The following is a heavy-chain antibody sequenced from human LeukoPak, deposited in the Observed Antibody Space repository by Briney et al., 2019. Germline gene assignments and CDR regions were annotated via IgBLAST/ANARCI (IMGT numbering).Heavy chain of an antibody. CDR2: ISYDGSNK. Sequence: GGSLRLSCASAGFTFSSYGMPWVREAPGKGLEWVAVISYDGSNKYYADSVKGRFTISRDNSKNTLYLQMNSLRAEDTAVYYCAKHLALVGATTTYDYWGQGTLVIVSS. CDR1: GFTFSSYG. V-gene: IGHV3-30*18. D-gene: IGHD1-26*01. J-gene: IGHJ4*02. CDR3: AKHLALVGATTTYDY.